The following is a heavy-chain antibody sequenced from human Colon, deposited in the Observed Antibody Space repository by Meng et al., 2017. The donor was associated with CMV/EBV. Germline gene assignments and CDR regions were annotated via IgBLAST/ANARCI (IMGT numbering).Heavy chain of an antibody. V-gene: IGHV3-23*01. CDR2: STSTTT. CDR3: AKERGWGAEYFHH. Sequence: EVQLLRSGAGLVVPGGSLILSCAACGFIFNDDSISRVRQEPGEGLEWVEGSTSTTTYLAHSVKRRFTVSRDNSRNTVHLQMNSLRTEDTALFSCAKERGWGAEYFHHWGQGTLVTVSS. D-gene: IGHD3-16*01. CDR1: GFIFNDDS. J-gene: IGHJ1*01.